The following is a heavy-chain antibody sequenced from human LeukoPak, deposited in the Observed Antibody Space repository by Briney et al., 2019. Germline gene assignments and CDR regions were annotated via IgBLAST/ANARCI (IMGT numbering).Heavy chain of an antibody. CDR2: INPNSGGT. Sequence: GASVKVSCKASGYTFTGYYMHWVRQAPGQGLEWMGWINPNSGGTNYAQKPQGRVTMTTDTSTSTAYMELRSLRSDDTAVYYCARAHYNWNYEDGYWGQGTLVTVSS. V-gene: IGHV1-2*02. CDR1: GYTFTGYY. CDR3: ARAHYNWNYEDGY. J-gene: IGHJ4*02. D-gene: IGHD1-7*01.